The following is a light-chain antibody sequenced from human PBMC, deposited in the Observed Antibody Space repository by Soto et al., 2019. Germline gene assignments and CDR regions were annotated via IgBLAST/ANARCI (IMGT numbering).Light chain of an antibody. CDR2: GAS. CDR3: QQYGGSPRT. Sequence: DILMTQSPSTLSLSPGERATLSCRASQSVSGTSLAWYQHKRGQAPRLLIHGASSRATGIPDRFSGSGSGTDFTLTISRLEPEDFAVYYCQQYGGSPRTFGQGTKVEV. CDR1: QSVSGTS. J-gene: IGKJ1*01. V-gene: IGKV3-20*01.